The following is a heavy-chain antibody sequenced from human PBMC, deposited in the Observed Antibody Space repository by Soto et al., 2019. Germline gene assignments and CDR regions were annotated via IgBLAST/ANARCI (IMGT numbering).Heavy chain of an antibody. J-gene: IGHJ6*02. D-gene: IGHD1-1*01. Sequence: QVQLVESGGGLVKPGGSLRLSCAASGFTFSDYYMSWIRQAPGKGLEWVSYISSSSSYTNYADSVKGRFTISRDNAKNTLYLQEHSERAEDAGVYYCERHSRGYTDYCMDVWGQGTTVTVSS. CDR3: ERHSRGYTDYCMDV. V-gene: IGHV3-11*06. CDR2: ISSSSSYT. CDR1: GFTFSDYY.